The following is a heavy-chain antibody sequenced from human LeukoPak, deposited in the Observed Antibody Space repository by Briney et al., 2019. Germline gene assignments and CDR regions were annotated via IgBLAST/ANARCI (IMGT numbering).Heavy chain of an antibody. J-gene: IGHJ4*02. Sequence: GGSLRLSCAASGFTVSSNYMSWVRQAPGKGLEWVSVIYSGTSTYYADSVKGRFTISRDNSKNTLYLQMNSLRAEDTAVYYCAKETGSYEASFDYWGQGTLVTVSS. CDR1: GFTVSSNY. V-gene: IGHV3-53*01. CDR2: IYSGTST. CDR3: AKETGSYEASFDY. D-gene: IGHD3-10*01.